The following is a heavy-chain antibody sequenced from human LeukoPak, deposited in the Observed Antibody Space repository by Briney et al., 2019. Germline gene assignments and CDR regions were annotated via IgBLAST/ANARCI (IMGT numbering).Heavy chain of an antibody. V-gene: IGHV3-30*18. CDR1: GFTFSSYG. D-gene: IGHD3-10*01. CDR3: AKPVLLWFGELPMDV. Sequence: PGGSLRLSCAASGFTFSSYGMHWVRQAPGKGLEWLAVISYDGSNKYYADSVKGRFTISRDNSKNTLYLQMNSLRAEDTAVYYCAKPVLLWFGELPMDVWGQGTTVTVSS. J-gene: IGHJ6*02. CDR2: ISYDGSNK.